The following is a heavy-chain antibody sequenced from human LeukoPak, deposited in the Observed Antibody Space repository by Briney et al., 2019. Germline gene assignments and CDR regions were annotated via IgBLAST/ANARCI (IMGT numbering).Heavy chain of an antibody. Sequence: SETLSLTCTVSGGSISSGGYYWSWIRQHPGKGLEWIGYIYYSGSTYYNPSLKSRVTISVDMSKNQFSLKLSSVTAADTAVCYCAISGGDYGWTFDYWGQGTLVTVSS. D-gene: IGHD4-17*01. CDR2: IYYSGST. V-gene: IGHV4-31*03. CDR3: AISGGDYGWTFDY. J-gene: IGHJ4*02. CDR1: GGSISSGGYY.